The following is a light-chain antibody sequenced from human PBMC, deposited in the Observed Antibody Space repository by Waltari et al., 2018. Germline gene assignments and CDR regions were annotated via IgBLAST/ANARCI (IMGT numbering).Light chain of an antibody. J-gene: IGKJ5*01. V-gene: IGKV3-11*01. Sequence: EIVLTQSPATLSLSPGERATLSCRASQGVNSYLAWYQQRPGQAPSLLIYYASNRATGIPGRFSGSGSGTDFTLTISSLEPEDFAVYYCQQRSNWPITFGQGTRLEIK. CDR2: YAS. CDR1: QGVNSY. CDR3: QQRSNWPIT.